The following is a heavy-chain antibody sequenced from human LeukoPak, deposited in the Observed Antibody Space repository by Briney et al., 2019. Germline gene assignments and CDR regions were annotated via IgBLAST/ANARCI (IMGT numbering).Heavy chain of an antibody. CDR3: AKEGFDS. V-gene: IGHV3-7*01. J-gene: IGHJ4*02. Sequence: PGGSLRLSCAASGFTFSSYRMNWVRQAPGKGLEWVANIKQDGSEKYYVDSVKGRFTISRDNAKNSLFLQMNSLRAEDTAVYYCAKEGFDSWGQGTLVTVSS. CDR2: IKQDGSEK. CDR1: GFTFSSYR.